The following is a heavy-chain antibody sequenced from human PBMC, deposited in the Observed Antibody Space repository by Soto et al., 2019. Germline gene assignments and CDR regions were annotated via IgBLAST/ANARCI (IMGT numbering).Heavy chain of an antibody. D-gene: IGHD1-26*01. CDR1: GFSLSTNGVG. Sequence: SGPTLVNPTQTLTLTCTFSGFSLSTNGVGVGWIRQPPGKALEWLALIYWDDDKRYSPSLKSRLTITKDTSKNQVVLTMTNMEPVDTATYYCAHRIDVYIPLRPSSGMHFWGQGTSVTVSS. CDR2: IYWDDDK. V-gene: IGHV2-5*02. J-gene: IGHJ6*02. CDR3: AHRIDVYIPLRPSSGMHF.